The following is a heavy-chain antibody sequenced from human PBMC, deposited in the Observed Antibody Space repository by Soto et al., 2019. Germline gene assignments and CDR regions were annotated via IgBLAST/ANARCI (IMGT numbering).Heavy chain of an antibody. J-gene: IGHJ3*02. Sequence: GESLKISCKASGYTFSSHWIGWVRQMPGKELEWMGVINPGDYETRYSPSFEGQIFVSVDKSITSAYLQWSSLKASDTAMYFCARHHRNVPGPFDIWGQGTMVTVS. CDR3: ARHHRNVPGPFDI. D-gene: IGHD1-1*01. CDR2: INPGDYET. V-gene: IGHV5-51*01. CDR1: GYTFSSHW.